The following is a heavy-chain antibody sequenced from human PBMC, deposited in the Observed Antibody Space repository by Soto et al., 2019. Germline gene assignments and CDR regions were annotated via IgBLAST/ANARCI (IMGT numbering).Heavy chain of an antibody. V-gene: IGHV1-18*01. CDR3: ARDYDSIGYYYYYYYGMDG. CDR1: GYTFTSYG. D-gene: IGHD3-22*01. Sequence: ASVKVSCKASGYTFTSYGISWVRQAPGQGLEWMGWISAYNGNTNYAQKLQGRVTMTTDTSTSTAYMELRSLRSDDTAVYYCARDYDSIGYYYYYYYGMDGWGQGTTVTVSS. J-gene: IGHJ6*02. CDR2: ISAYNGNT.